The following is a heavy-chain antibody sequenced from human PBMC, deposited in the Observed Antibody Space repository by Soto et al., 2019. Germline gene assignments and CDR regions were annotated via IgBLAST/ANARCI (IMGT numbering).Heavy chain of an antibody. CDR3: ARGRRLYYYGSSGYYAWPFDY. J-gene: IGHJ4*02. D-gene: IGHD3-22*01. Sequence: SETLSLTCTVSGGSISSGGYYWSWIRQHPGKGLEWIGYIYYSGSTYYNPSLKSRVTISVDTSKNQFSLKLSSVTAADTAVYYCARGRRLYYYGSSGYYAWPFDYWGQGTLVTVSS. CDR1: GGSISSGGYY. V-gene: IGHV4-31*03. CDR2: IYYSGST.